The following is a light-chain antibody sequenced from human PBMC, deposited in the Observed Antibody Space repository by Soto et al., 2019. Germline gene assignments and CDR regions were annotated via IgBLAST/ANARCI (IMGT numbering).Light chain of an antibody. CDR1: QSVSSY. CDR3: QQRSNWPPIT. J-gene: IGKJ5*01. CDR2: DAS. Sequence: EIVLTQSPATLSLSPLERATRSFRASQSVSSYLAWYQQKPGQAPRLLIYDASNRATGIPARFSGSGSGTDFTLTISSLEPEDFAVYYCQQRSNWPPITFGQGTRLEIK. V-gene: IGKV3-11*01.